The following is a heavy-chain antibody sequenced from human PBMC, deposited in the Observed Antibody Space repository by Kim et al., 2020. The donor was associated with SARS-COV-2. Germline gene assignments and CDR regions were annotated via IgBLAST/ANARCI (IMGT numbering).Heavy chain of an antibody. V-gene: IGHV3-7*01. CDR2: IKQDGSEK. CDR3: ARVYYDSSGYLIDY. D-gene: IGHD3-22*01. CDR1: GFTFSSYW. J-gene: IGHJ4*02. Sequence: GGSLRLSCAASGFTFSSYWMSWVRQAPGKGLEWVANIKQDGSEKYYVDSVKGRFTISRDNAKNSLYLQMNSLRAEDTAVYYCARVYYDSSGYLIDYWGQGTLVTVSS.